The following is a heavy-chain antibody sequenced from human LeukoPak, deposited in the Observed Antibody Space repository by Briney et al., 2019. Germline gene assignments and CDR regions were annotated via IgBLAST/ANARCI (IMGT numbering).Heavy chain of an antibody. V-gene: IGHV4-38-2*02. CDR1: GYSISSGYY. Sequence: SETLSLTCTVSGYSISSGYYWGWIRQPPGKGLEWIGSIYHSGSTYYNPSLKSRVTISVDTSKNQFSLKLSSVTAADTAVYYCARDVSGSYFDYWGQGTLVTVSS. CDR3: ARDVSGSYFDY. CDR2: IYHSGST. D-gene: IGHD1-26*01. J-gene: IGHJ4*02.